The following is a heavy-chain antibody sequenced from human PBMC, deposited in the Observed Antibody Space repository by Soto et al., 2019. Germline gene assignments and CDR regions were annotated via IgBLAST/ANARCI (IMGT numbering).Heavy chain of an antibody. D-gene: IGHD1-26*01. Sequence: GGSLRLSCAASGFTFSDYYMSWIRQAPGKGLEWVSYISSSSSYTNYADSVKGRFTISRDNAKNSLYLQMNSLRAEDTAVYYCARDLGMVPGGAKFYYGMDVWGQGTTVTVSS. V-gene: IGHV3-11*06. CDR2: ISSSSSYT. J-gene: IGHJ6*02. CDR3: ARDLGMVPGGAKFYYGMDV. CDR1: GFTFSDYY.